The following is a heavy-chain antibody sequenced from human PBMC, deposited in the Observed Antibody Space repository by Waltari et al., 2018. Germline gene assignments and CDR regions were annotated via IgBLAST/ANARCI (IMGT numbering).Heavy chain of an antibody. CDR3: ARGLSQYGATTGFDY. D-gene: IGHD3-9*01. CDR1: GDSINNNHW. CDR2: IYGSGST. Sequence: QVQLQESGPGLVKPSGTLSLTCVVSGDSINNNHWWSWVRQAPGKGLEWIGQIYGSGSTIYNPSVKSRVTISADNAKNQFSLTLKSGTAADTALYFCARGLSQYGATTGFDYWGQGTRVSVSS. V-gene: IGHV4-4*02. J-gene: IGHJ4*02.